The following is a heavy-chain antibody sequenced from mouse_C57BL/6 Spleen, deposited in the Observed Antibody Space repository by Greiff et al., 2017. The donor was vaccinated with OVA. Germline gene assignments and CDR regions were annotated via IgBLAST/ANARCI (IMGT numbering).Heavy chain of an antibody. Sequence: VKLVESGPGLVAPSQSLSITCTVSGFSLTSYGVDWVRQSPGKGLEWLGVIWGVGSTNYNSALKSRLSISKDNSKSQVFLKMNSLQTDDTAMYYCASAGQGNAMDYWGQGTSVTVSS. CDR3: ASAGQGNAMDY. J-gene: IGHJ4*01. CDR2: IWGVGST. CDR1: GFSLTSYG. V-gene: IGHV2-6*01. D-gene: IGHD3-3*01.